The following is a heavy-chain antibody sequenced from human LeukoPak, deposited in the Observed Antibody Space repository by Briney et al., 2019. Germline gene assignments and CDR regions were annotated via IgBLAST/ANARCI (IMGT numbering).Heavy chain of an antibody. Sequence: ASVKVSCKASGYTFADYYIHWVRQAPGQGLEWVGWMNPNSGDTNYARSFQGRVTMTRDTSISTAYMELSRLRFDDTAVYYCARDLKRSRARWENLGLDPWGQGTLVTVSS. CDR1: GYTFADYY. J-gene: IGHJ5*02. CDR3: ARDLKRSRARWENLGLDP. V-gene: IGHV1-2*02. D-gene: IGHD3-16*01. CDR2: MNPNSGDT.